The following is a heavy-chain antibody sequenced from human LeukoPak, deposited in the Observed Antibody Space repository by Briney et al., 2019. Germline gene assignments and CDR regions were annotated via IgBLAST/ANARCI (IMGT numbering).Heavy chain of an antibody. CDR1: GGSISSYY. CDR2: IYYSGST. J-gene: IGHJ1*01. V-gene: IGHV4-59*01. Sequence: SETLSLTCTVSGGSISSYYWSWIRQPPGKGLEWIGYIYYSGSTNYNPSLKSRVTISVDTSKNQFSLKLSSVTAADTAVYYCARVGSSSWYGPYCFQHWGQGTLVTVSS. CDR3: ARVGSSSWYGPYCFQH. D-gene: IGHD6-13*01.